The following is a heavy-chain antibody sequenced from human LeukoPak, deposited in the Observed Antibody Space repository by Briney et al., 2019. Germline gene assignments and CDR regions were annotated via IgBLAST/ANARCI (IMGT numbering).Heavy chain of an antibody. CDR2: SNSEGTGT. Sequence: GGSLRLSCGASGFTFSSYWMHWVRQAPGKGLVWVSGSNSEGTGTYYADSVKGRFTISRDNAKNILYLQMNSLRAEDTAVYYCYGANAEHWGQGTLVTVSS. D-gene: IGHD4-17*01. V-gene: IGHV3-74*01. J-gene: IGHJ1*01. CDR3: YGANAEH. CDR1: GFTFSSYW.